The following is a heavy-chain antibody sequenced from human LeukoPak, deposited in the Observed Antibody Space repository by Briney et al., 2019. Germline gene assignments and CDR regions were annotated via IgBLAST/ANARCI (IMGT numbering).Heavy chain of an antibody. J-gene: IGHJ4*02. CDR3: AKDGAYGGRDY. Sequence: GGSLRLSCAASGFIFSNHGIHWVRQTPGKGLEWVAVISYDGSNKYYTDSVKGRFTISRDNSKNTLYLQMNSLRAEDTAVYYCAKDGAYGGRDYWGQGTLVTVSS. CDR2: ISYDGSNK. D-gene: IGHD4-23*01. V-gene: IGHV3-30*18. CDR1: GFIFSNHG.